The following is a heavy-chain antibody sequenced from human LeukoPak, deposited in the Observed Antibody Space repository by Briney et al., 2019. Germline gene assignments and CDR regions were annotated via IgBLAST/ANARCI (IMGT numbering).Heavy chain of an antibody. V-gene: IGHV4-34*01. CDR3: ARGRYNWNREDY. D-gene: IGHD1-20*01. J-gene: IGHJ4*02. CDR2: ISHSGST. Sequence: SETLCLTCAAYGGSFSGYYWSWVRQPPGKGLEWIGEISHSGSTTNYNPSLKSRVTISVDTSKNQFSLKLSSVTAADTAVYYCARGRYNWNREDYWGQGTLVTVSS. CDR1: GGSFSGYY.